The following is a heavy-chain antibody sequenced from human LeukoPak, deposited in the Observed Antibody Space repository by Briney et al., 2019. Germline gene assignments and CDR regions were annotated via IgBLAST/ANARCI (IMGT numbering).Heavy chain of an antibody. Sequence: PGGSLRLSCAASGFTFSISAMSWVRQAPGKGLEWVSGISDSGGSTFYADSVKGRFTISRDNAKNSLYLQMDSLRAEDTAVYYCAELGITMIGGVWGKGTTVTISS. CDR2: ISDSGGST. V-gene: IGHV3-23*01. D-gene: IGHD3-10*02. CDR1: GFTFSISA. J-gene: IGHJ6*04. CDR3: AELGITMIGGV.